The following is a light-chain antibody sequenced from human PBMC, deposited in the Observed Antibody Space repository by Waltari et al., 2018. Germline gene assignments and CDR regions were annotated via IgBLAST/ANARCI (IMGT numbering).Light chain of an antibody. V-gene: IGLV2-14*03. Sequence: QSALTQPASVSGSPGQSITISCTGTSGNIGRNTYLSWYQHHPGKAPKLVIYDVTNRPSGVSNRFSGSKSGNTASLTISGLQTEDEADYYCSSYTNDNKVFGGGTKVTVL. CDR1: SGNIGRNTY. J-gene: IGLJ2*01. CDR2: DVT. CDR3: SSYTNDNKV.